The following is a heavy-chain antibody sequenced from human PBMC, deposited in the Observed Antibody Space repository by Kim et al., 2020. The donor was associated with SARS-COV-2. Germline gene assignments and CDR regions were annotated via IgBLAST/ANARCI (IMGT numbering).Heavy chain of an antibody. J-gene: IGHJ6*02. D-gene: IGHD3-10*01. CDR3: ARVNGYYYGSGSYPKYYYYYYGMDV. V-gene: IGHV1-3*01. Sequence: ASVKVSCKASGYTFTSYAMHWVRQAPGQRLEWMGWSNAGNGNTKYSQKFQGRVTITRDTSASTAYMELSSLRAEDTAVYYCARVNGYYYGSGSYPKYYYYYYGMDVWGQVTTVTVSS. CDR1: GYTFTSYA. CDR2: SNAGNGNT.